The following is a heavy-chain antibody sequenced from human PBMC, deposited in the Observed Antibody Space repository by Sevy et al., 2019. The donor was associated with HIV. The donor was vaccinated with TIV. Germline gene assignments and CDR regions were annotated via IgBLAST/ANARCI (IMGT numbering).Heavy chain of an antibody. J-gene: IGHJ6*02. CDR3: ARDLTPYYYDSSGSPSHVYYYYGMDV. CDR2: TYYRSKWSN. Sequence: KQSQTLSLTCAISGDSVSSNSAAWNWIRQSPSRGLEWLGRTYYRSKWSNDYAVSVKSRITINPDKSKNQFSLQLNSVTPEDTAVYYCARDLTPYYYDSSGSPSHVYYYYGMDVWGQGTTVTVSS. D-gene: IGHD3-22*01. CDR1: GDSVSSNSAA. V-gene: IGHV6-1*01.